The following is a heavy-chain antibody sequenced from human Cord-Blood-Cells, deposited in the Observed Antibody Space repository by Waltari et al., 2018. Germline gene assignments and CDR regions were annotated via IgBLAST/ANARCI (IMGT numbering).Heavy chain of an antibody. J-gene: IGHJ4*02. CDR1: GFTFSSYG. V-gene: IGHV3-33*01. D-gene: IGHD6-6*01. CDR3: ARDNSSSRSFFDY. Sequence: QVQLVESGGGVVQPGRSLRLSCAASGFTFSSYGMHWVRQAPGKGLEGVAVIWYDGSNKYYADSVKGRFTISRDNSKNTLYLQMNSLRAEDTAVYYCARDNSSSRSFFDYWGQGTLVTVSS. CDR2: IWYDGSNK.